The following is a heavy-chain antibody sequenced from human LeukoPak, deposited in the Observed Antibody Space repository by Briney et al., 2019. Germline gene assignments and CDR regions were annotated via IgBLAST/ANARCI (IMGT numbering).Heavy chain of an antibody. CDR1: RFTFSSYW. Sequence: GGSLRLSCAASRFTFSSYWMTWVRQAPGKGLEWMANIKQDGSEKHYVDSVQGRFTISRDNAKNSLFLQMNSLKDEDTAVYYCARDGSGSDFSLDYWGQGTLVTVSS. V-gene: IGHV3-7*04. J-gene: IGHJ4*02. CDR2: IKQDGSEK. D-gene: IGHD3-10*01. CDR3: ARDGSGSDFSLDY.